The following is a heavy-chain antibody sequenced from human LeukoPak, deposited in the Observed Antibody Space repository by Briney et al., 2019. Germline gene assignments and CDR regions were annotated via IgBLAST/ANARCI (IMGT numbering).Heavy chain of an antibody. J-gene: IGHJ4*02. CDR2: ISAHNGNT. V-gene: IGHV1-18*01. D-gene: IGHD6-19*01. CDR3: ARRWIAVAVGYFDY. CDR1: GYTFTSYG. Sequence: ASVKVSCKASGYTFTSYGISWVRQAPGQGLEWMGWISAHNGNTNYAQKLQGRVTMTTDTSTSTAYMELRSLRSDDTAVYYCARRWIAVAVGYFDYWGQGTLVTVSS.